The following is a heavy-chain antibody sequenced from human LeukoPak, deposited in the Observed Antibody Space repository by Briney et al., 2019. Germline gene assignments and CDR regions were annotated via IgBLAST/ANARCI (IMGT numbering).Heavy chain of an antibody. J-gene: IGHJ4*02. CDR2: IYYSGST. Sequence: SETLSLTCTVSGGSISNSSYFWGWIRQPPGKGLQWIGTIYYSGSTYYNPSLKSRVTISVDTSKNQFSLRLSSVTAADTAVYYCARERSYGSPAEYWGQGTLVTVSS. V-gene: IGHV4-39*07. CDR1: GGSISNSSYF. D-gene: IGHD5-18*01. CDR3: ARERSYGSPAEY.